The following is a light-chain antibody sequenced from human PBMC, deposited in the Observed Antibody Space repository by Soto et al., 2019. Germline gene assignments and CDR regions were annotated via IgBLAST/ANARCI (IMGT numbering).Light chain of an antibody. CDR3: AACEDSLNGYVI. J-gene: IGLJ2*01. CDR2: GNS. CDR1: SSNIGSNT. Sequence: QSVLTQPPSVSGTPGQRVTMSCSGSSSNIGSNTVNWYQQLPGTAPKLLIFGNSHRPSRVPDRFSGSKSGTSASLAIIGLQSEDEADDYYAACEDSLNGYVIFGGGTKLTVL. V-gene: IGLV1-44*01.